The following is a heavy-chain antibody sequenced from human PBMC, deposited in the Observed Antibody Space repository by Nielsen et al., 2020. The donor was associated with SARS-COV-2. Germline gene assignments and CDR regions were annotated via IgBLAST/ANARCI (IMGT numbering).Heavy chain of an antibody. Sequence: SETLSLTCTVPGGSVSSGSYYWSWIRQPPGKGLEWIGYIYYSGSTNDNPSLKSRVTISVDTSKNQFSLKLSSVTAADTAVYYCARECRLYYYDSSGYLNWFDPWGQGTLVTVSS. D-gene: IGHD3-22*01. J-gene: IGHJ5*02. V-gene: IGHV4-61*01. CDR1: GGSVSSGSYY. CDR3: ARECRLYYYDSSGYLNWFDP. CDR2: IYYSGST.